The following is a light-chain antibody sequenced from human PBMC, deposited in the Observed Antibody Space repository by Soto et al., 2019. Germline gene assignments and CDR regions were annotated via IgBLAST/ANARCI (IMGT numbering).Light chain of an antibody. Sequence: SVLTQPPSASGSPGQSVTISCTGTKSDIGGYDCVSWYQHHPGKAPRRIIYEVVQRPSGVPDRFSGSKSGNTASLTVSGLQAADEADYFCKSSAGSNTYVFGSGTKVTVL. CDR1: KSDIGGYDC. V-gene: IGLV2-8*01. CDR2: EVV. CDR3: KSSAGSNTYV. J-gene: IGLJ1*01.